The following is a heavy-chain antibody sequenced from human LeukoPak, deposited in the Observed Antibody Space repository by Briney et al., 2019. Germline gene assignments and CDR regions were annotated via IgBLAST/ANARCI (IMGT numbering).Heavy chain of an antibody. CDR2: INPNSGGT. CDR1: GYTFTGYY. Sequence: GASVTVSCTASGYTFTGYYMHWVRQAPGQGLEWMGRINPNSGGTNYAQKFQGRVTMTRDTSISTAYMELSRLRSDDTAVYYCARLQVGATPRQDYFDYWGQGTLVTVSS. J-gene: IGHJ4*02. D-gene: IGHD1-26*01. CDR3: ARLQVGATPRQDYFDY. V-gene: IGHV1-2*06.